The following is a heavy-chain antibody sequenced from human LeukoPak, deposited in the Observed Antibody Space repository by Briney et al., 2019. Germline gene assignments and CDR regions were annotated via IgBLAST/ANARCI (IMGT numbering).Heavy chain of an antibody. D-gene: IGHD6-19*01. Sequence: PSQTLSLTCTVSGGSISSGGYYWGWIRQPPGKGLEWIGSIYYSGSTYYNPSLKSRVTISVDTSKNQFSLKLSSVTAADTAVYYCARRGRIAVAGTVDYWGQGTLVTVSS. CDR1: GGSISSGGYY. J-gene: IGHJ4*02. CDR2: IYYSGST. V-gene: IGHV4-39*01. CDR3: ARRGRIAVAGTVDY.